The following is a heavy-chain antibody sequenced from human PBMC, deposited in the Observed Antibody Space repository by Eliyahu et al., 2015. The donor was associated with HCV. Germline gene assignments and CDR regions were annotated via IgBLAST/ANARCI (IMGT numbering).Heavy chain of an antibody. CDR1: GYTFTSYG. CDR3: ARGKNLANYDYVWGSYRYGLDY. CDR2: ISAYNGNT. V-gene: IGHV1-18*01. J-gene: IGHJ4*02. Sequence: QVQLVQSGAEVKKPGASVKVSCKASGYTFTSYGISWVRQAPGQGLEWMGWISAYNGNTNYAQKLQGRVTMTTDTSTSTAYMELRSLRSDDTAVYYCARGKNLANYDYVWGSYRYGLDYWGQGTLVTVSS. D-gene: IGHD3-16*02.